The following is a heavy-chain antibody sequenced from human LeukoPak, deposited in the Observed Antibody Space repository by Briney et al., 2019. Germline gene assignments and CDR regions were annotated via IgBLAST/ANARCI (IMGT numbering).Heavy chain of an antibody. D-gene: IGHD3-10*01. V-gene: IGHV3-11*01. J-gene: IGHJ6*03. CDR2: ISSSGSTI. CDR3: ARRGQYYYGSGSYPYYYYYMDV. Sequence: GGSLRLSCAASGFTFSDYYMSWIRQAPGKGLEWVSYISSSGSTIYYADSVKGRFTISRDNAKNSLYLQMNSLRAEDTAVYYCARRGQYYYGSGSYPYYYYYMDVWGKGTTVTISS. CDR1: GFTFSDYY.